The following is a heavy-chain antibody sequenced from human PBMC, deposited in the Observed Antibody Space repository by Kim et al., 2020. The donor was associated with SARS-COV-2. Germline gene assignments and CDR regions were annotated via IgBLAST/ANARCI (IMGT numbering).Heavy chain of an antibody. Sequence: SETLSLTCAVYGGSFSGYYWSWIRQPPVNPLYLFGEINHRRITNYYPSLNIRVPLSLDTSKNQFSLQLSSVTASDTALFYFARPCLSSPLVWVHGTLVTV. D-gene: IGHD6-6*01. CDR2: INHRRIT. J-gene: IGHJ1*01. CDR3: ARPCLSSPLV. V-gene: IGHV4-34*01. CDR1: GGSFSGYY.